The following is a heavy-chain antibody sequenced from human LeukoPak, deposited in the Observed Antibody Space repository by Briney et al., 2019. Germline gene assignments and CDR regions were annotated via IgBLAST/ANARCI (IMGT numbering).Heavy chain of an antibody. CDR3: ARGRRLMVRGWFDY. CDR2: INHSGST. V-gene: IGHV4-34*01. CDR1: GGSFSGYY. J-gene: IGHJ4*02. D-gene: IGHD3-10*01. Sequence: SETLSLTCAVYGGSFSGYYWSWIRQPPGKGLEWIGEINHSGSTNYNPSLKSRVTISVDTSKNQFSLKLSSVTAADTAVYYCARGRRLMVRGWFDYWGQGTLVTVSS.